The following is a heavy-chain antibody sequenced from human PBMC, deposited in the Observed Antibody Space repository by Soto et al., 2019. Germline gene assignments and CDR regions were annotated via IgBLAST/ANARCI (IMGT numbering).Heavy chain of an antibody. V-gene: IGHV5-51*01. CDR3: AKSDYFHTSGSLYGLDV. J-gene: IGHJ6*02. Sequence: GESLKISCKASGDTFSSFWIGWVRQVPEKGLEWMGTINLDDSDTTYSPSFQGQVTISADKSLNTAYLQWNSLKASDTAIFFCAKSDYFHTSGSLYGLDVWGQGTTVTVSS. CDR2: INLDDSDT. CDR1: GDTFSSFW. D-gene: IGHD3-22*01.